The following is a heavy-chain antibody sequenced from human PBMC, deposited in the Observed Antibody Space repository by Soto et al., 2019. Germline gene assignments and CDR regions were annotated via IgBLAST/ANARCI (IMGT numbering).Heavy chain of an antibody. V-gene: IGHV4-61*01. J-gene: IGHJ4*02. Sequence: QVQLQESGPGLVKPSETLSLTCTVSGGSFKSGSYSWSWIRQPPGKGLEWIGYVYHTGRTSYNPSLKSRGSISMDTYKNQFSLNLDSVTAADTAVYFCSRDFAYFDSWGQGTLVTVSS. D-gene: IGHD3-3*01. CDR1: GGSFKSGSYS. CDR3: SRDFAYFDS. CDR2: VYHTGRT.